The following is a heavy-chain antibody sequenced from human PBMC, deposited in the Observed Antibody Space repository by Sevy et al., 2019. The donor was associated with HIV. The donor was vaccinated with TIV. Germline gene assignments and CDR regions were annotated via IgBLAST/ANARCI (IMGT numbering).Heavy chain of an antibody. J-gene: IGHJ6*02. Sequence: ASVKVSCKASGGTFSSYAISWVRQAPGQGLEWMGGIIPIFGIANYAQKFQGRVTITADESTSTAYMELSSLRSEDTAVYYCARAISSWYGNYYYGMDVWGQGTTVTVSS. CDR2: IIPIFGIA. D-gene: IGHD6-13*01. CDR1: GGTFSSYA. CDR3: ARAISSWYGNYYYGMDV. V-gene: IGHV1-69*13.